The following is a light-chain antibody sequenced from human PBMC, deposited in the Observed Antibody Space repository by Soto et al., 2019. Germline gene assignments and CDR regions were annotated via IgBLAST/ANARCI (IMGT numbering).Light chain of an antibody. Sequence: DIVMTQSPATLYVSPGERATLSCRASQSVSSNLAWYQQKPGQAPRLLIYGASTRATGTPARFSGSGSGTEFTLTITSLQSEDFALYYCQQYHNLWTFGQGTKVDI. CDR3: QQYHNLWT. CDR2: GAS. CDR1: QSVSSN. J-gene: IGKJ1*01. V-gene: IGKV3-15*01.